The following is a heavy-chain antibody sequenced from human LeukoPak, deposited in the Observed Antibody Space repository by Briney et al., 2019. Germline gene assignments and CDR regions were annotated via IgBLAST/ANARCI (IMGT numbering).Heavy chain of an antibody. J-gene: IGHJ6*03. CDR2: IYYSGST. CDR3: AGNSGSYYYYYMDV. D-gene: IGHD1-26*01. Sequence: SETLSLTCTVSGGSISSSSYYWGWIRQPPGKGVEWIGSIYYSGSTYYNPSLKSRVTISVDTSKNQFSLKLSSVTAADTAVYYCAGNSGSYYYYYMDVWGKGTTVTIS. CDR1: GGSISSSSYY. V-gene: IGHV4-39*01.